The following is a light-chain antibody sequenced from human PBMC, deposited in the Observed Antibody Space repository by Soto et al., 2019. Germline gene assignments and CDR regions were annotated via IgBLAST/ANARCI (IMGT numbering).Light chain of an antibody. J-gene: IGKJ5*01. CDR2: ASS. CDR1: QSRGSNF. V-gene: IGKV3-20*01. Sequence: IVLPQSTGTLSFAPGERATLSCKTSQSRGSNFLAWYQHKPGQAPRLLIYASSNRATGIPDRFSGSASGTDFTLTINRLEPEDFAVYYCQLYGISPHFGQGTRLEIK. CDR3: QLYGISPH.